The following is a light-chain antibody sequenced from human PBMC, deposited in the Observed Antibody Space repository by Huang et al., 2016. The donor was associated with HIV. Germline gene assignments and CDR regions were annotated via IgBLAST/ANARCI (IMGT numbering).Light chain of an antibody. V-gene: IGKV3-15*01. CDR1: QSVGRN. J-gene: IGKJ4*01. CDR2: GAS. Sequence: EIVMTQSPATLSVSPGERATLSCRASQSVGRNLAWYQQKPGQAPRLLIYGASTSATGIPARFSGSGSGTKFTLTISSLQSEDSAVYYCQQYNNWPPLTFGGGTKVEIK. CDR3: QQYNNWPPLT.